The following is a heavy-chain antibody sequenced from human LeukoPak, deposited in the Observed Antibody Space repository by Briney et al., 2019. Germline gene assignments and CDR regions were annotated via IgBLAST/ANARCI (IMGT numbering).Heavy chain of an antibody. CDR3: AKDGDSSGYAFDI. CDR2: ISGSGGNT. Sequence: PGGSLRLSCAVSGFTFSNYAMSWVRQAPGKGLEWVSAISGSGGNTYYADSVKGRFTISRDNSKNTLYLQMNSLRAEDTAVYYCAKDGDSSGYAFDIWGHGTMVTVSS. J-gene: IGHJ3*02. CDR1: GFTFSNYA. D-gene: IGHD3-22*01. V-gene: IGHV3-23*01.